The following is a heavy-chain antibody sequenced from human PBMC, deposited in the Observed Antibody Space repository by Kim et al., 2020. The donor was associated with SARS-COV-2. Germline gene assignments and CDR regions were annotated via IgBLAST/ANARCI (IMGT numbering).Heavy chain of an antibody. D-gene: IGHD1-1*01. CDR3: GRYYSTNWYKAALDI. J-gene: IGHJ3*02. CDR2: IIGSGSST. CDR1: GFAFSSYA. V-gene: IGHV3-23*01. Sequence: GGSLRLSCAASGFAFSSYAMTWVRQAPGKGLEWVSAIIGSGSSTFYADSVKGRFTVSRANSKNTLHLQMNSLRADDSAVYSCGRYYSTNWYKAALDIWG.